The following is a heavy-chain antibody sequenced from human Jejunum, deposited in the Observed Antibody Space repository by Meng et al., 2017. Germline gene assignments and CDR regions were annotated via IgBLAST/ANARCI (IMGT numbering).Heavy chain of an antibody. CDR1: GYSISSGYY. D-gene: IGHD3-22*01. J-gene: IGHJ4*02. V-gene: IGHV4-38-2*01. Sequence: SETLSLTCAVSGYSISSGYYWGWIRQPPGKGLEWIGSIYHSGSTDYNPSLKSRVIISLDTSKNQFSLKLSSVTAADTAVYYCARGIYSSYYYVYWGQGTRVT. CDR3: ARGIYSSYYYVY. CDR2: IYHSGST.